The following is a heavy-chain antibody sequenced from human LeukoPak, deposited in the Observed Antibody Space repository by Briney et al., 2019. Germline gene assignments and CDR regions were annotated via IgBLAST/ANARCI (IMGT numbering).Heavy chain of an antibody. CDR2: IKQDGSET. CDR1: GFTISSYW. CDR3: ARGPTDFDASDI. V-gene: IGHV3-7*01. J-gene: IGHJ3*02. Sequence: GGSLRLSCAASGFTISSYWMSWVRQAPGKGLESVAHIKQDGSETYYVDTVRGRFIISRDNAKNSLYLQMNSLRVEDTAVYHCARGPTDFDASDIWGHGTLVTVSS.